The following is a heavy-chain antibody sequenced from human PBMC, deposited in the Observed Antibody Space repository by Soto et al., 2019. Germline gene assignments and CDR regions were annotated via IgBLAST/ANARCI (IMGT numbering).Heavy chain of an antibody. V-gene: IGHV3-64*02. CDR3: ARARCSGGQCYCFDY. Sequence: EVQLVESGEGLVQPGGSLRLSCAASGFTFSSYNIHWIRQAPGKGLEFVSAISRSGDRTYYADSVKGRFTITRDNSKNAVWLQMGSLRAEDMAVYYCARARCSGGQCYCFDYWGRGALVSVSS. CDR1: GFTFSSYN. D-gene: IGHD2-15*01. CDR2: ISRSGDRT. J-gene: IGHJ4*02.